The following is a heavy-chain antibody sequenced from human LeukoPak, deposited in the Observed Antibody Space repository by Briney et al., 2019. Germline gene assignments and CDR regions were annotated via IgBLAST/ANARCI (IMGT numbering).Heavy chain of an antibody. J-gene: IGHJ4*02. D-gene: IGHD3-10*01. CDR3: ATRGRVVRGATKRVFDY. Sequence: KPSETLSLTCAVYGGSFSGYYWSWTRQPPGKGLEWIGEINHSGSTNYNPSLKSRVTISVDTSKNQFSLKLISVTAADTAVYYWATRGRVVRGATKRVFDYWGQGTLVTVSS. CDR1: GGSFSGYY. V-gene: IGHV4-34*01. CDR2: INHSGST.